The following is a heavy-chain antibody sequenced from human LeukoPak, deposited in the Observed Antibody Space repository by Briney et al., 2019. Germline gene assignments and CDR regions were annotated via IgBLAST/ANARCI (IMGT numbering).Heavy chain of an antibody. Sequence: GGSLRLSCAASGFTFSSYWMHWVRQAPGKGLEWVSSISISSSSIYYADSVKGRFSISRDNAKNSLYQQMNSLRAEDTAVYYCARDGYCSSTSCYLYYYYYGMDVWGQGTTVTVSS. CDR2: ISISSSSI. CDR1: GFTFSSYW. J-gene: IGHJ6*02. CDR3: ARDGYCSSTSCYLYYYYYGMDV. D-gene: IGHD2-2*03. V-gene: IGHV3-21*01.